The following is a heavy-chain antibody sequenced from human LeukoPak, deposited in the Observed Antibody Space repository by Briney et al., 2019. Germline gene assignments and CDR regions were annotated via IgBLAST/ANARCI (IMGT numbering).Heavy chain of an antibody. J-gene: IGHJ4*02. CDR3: ATSCITMIVVVTWFRY. V-gene: IGHV3-11*01. CDR2: ISSSGSTI. Sequence: GGSLRLSCAASGFTFSDYYMSWIRQAPGKGLEWVSYISSSGSTIYYADSVKGRFTISRDNAKNSLYLQMNSLRAEDMALYYCATSCITMIVVVTWFRYWGQGTLVTVSS. CDR1: GFTFSDYY. D-gene: IGHD3-22*01.